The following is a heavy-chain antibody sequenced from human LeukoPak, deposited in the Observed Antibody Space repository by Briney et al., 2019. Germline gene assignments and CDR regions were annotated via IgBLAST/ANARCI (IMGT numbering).Heavy chain of an antibody. Sequence: ASVKVSCKSSGYTFTGYYMHWVRQAPGQGLELVGLINPSRGGTNYAQKFQGRVTMTRDTSIGTAYMELSRLRSDDAAVYYCARGRYAEDAFDIWGQRTMVSVSS. D-gene: IGHD5-12*01. CDR1: GYTFTGYY. CDR3: ARGRYAEDAFDI. V-gene: IGHV1-2*02. CDR2: INPSRGGT. J-gene: IGHJ3*02.